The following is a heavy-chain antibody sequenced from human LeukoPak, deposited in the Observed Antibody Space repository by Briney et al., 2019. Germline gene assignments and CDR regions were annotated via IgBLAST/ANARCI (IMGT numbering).Heavy chain of an antibody. Sequence: PGGSLRLSCAASGFIFSSYAMTWVRQAPGEGLEWVSTITYSGGSTYYAVSVKGRFTTSRDNSKNTLYLQMNSLRAEDTAVYYCAKIPGSSCFDYWGQGTLVTVSS. CDR2: ITYSGGST. CDR1: GFIFSSYA. J-gene: IGHJ4*02. CDR3: AKIPGSSCFDY. D-gene: IGHD6-13*01. V-gene: IGHV3-23*01.